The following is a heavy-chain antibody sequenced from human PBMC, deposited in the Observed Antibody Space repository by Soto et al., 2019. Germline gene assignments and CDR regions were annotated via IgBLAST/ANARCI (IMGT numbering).Heavy chain of an antibody. CDR1: GGSISISNW. Sequence: SETLSLTCAVSGGSISISNWCSCVRQPPGKGLEWIGEIYHSGSTNYNPSLKSRVTISVDKSKNQFSLKLSSVTAADTAVYYCARVVLGTIREWPAYFDYWGQGTLVTVSS. CDR3: ARVVLGTIREWPAYFDY. CDR2: IYHSGST. J-gene: IGHJ4*02. D-gene: IGHD3-3*01. V-gene: IGHV4-4*02.